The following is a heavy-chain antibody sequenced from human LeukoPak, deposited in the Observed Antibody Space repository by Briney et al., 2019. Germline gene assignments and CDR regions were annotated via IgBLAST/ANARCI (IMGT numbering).Heavy chain of an antibody. CDR3: ARARRQLYYYYYMDV. D-gene: IGHD6-13*01. CDR2: INHSGST. CDR1: GFRFSSYE. J-gene: IGHJ6*03. V-gene: IGHV4-34*01. Sequence: GSLRLSCAASGFRFSSYEMNWVRQPPGKGLEWIGEINHSGSTNYNPSLKSRVTISVDTSKNQFSLKLSSVTAADTAVYYCARARRQLYYYYYMDVWGKGTTVTVSS.